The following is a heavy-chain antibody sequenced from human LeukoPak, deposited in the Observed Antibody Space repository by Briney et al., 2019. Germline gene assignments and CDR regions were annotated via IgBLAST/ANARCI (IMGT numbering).Heavy chain of an antibody. Sequence: GGSLRLSCAASGFTFNNAWMNWVRQTPGKGLEWVGRIKSKSDGETTDYAAPVKGRFSISRDDSKNTLYLQMNSLRTEDTAVYYCTVTTFNWGQGTLVTVSS. CDR3: TVTTFN. CDR1: GFTFNNAW. V-gene: IGHV3-15*07. D-gene: IGHD4-17*01. CDR2: IKSKSDGETT. J-gene: IGHJ4*02.